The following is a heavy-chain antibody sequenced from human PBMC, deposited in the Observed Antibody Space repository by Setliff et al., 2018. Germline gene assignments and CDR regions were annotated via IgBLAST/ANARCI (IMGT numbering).Heavy chain of an antibody. J-gene: IGHJ4*02. Sequence: ASVKVSCKASGYTFKNYGVSWVRQAPGQGLEWMGWIGTYDANTIYSQKFQGRVIMTTDTSTSTVYMELSSLNSDDTAVYYCARSSAPSLVLAADFDFWGQGTLVTAPQ. CDR3: ARSSAPSLVLAADFDF. CDR1: GYTFKNYG. D-gene: IGHD2-8*02. V-gene: IGHV1-18*01. CDR2: IGTYDANT.